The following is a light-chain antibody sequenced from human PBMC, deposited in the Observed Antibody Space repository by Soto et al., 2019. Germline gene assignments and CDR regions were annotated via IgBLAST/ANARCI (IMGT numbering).Light chain of an antibody. J-gene: IGLJ3*02. Sequence: QSVLTQPPSVSGAPGQRVTISCTGSSSNIGATYHVHWYQQLPGTAPKLLIYGNSNRPSGVPDRFSGSKSGTSASLAITGLQAEDEADYYCQSYDSSLRGSVFGEGTKLTVL. CDR1: SSNIGATYH. CDR2: GNS. V-gene: IGLV1-40*01. CDR3: QSYDSSLRGSV.